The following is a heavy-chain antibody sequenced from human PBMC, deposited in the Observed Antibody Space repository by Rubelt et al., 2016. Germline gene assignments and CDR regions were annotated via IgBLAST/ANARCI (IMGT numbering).Heavy chain of an antibody. CDR2: ISSSSSYT. Sequence: LSCAASGFTFSDYYMSWIRQAPGKGLEWVSYISSSSSYTNYADSVKGRFTISRDNAKNSLYLQMNSLRAEDTALYYCAKDAGGGGFGEFDPWGQGTLVTVSS. V-gene: IGHV3-11*05. CDR3: AKDAGGGGFGEFDP. CDR1: GFTFSDYY. J-gene: IGHJ5*02. D-gene: IGHD3-10*01.